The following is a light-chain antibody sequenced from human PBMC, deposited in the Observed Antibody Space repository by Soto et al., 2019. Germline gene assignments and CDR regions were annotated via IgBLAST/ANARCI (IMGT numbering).Light chain of an antibody. CDR2: KAS. CDR1: QSISSW. V-gene: IGKV1-5*03. Sequence: DIQMTQSPSTLSASVGDRVTITCRASQSISSWLAWYQQKPGKAPKLLIYKASSLEIGVPSRFSGSRSGTEFTRSISILQPDDFATYDCAQYNSYPLTFGGGTKVEVK. J-gene: IGKJ4*01. CDR3: AQYNSYPLT.